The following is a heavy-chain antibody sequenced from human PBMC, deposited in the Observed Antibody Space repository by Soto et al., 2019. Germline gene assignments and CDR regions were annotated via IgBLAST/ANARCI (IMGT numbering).Heavy chain of an antibody. CDR1: GWIFTFQY. D-gene: IGHD7-27*01. J-gene: IGHJ4*02. CDR2: ITPYNGAV. CDR3: ARSATSGVQHVIDS. Sequence: QMQLLQSGAEVKKTGSSVKISCRTSGWIFTFQYLHWVRQAPGQGLEWLGWITPYNGAVKYSPRFPDRIIITRSTHLTPLFLELRDLRAEDTGLYYCARSATSGVQHVIDSWGQVTLVTVS. V-gene: IGHV1-45*02.